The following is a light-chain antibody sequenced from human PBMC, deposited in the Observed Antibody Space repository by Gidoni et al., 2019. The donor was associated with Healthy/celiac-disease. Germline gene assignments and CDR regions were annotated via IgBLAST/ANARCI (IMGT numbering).Light chain of an antibody. Sequence: QTVVTQEPSLTVSPGGTVTLTCASSTGAVTSGYYPNWFQQKPGQAPRALIYSTSNKPSWTPARVSGSLLGGKASLTLSGVQPEDEAEYYCLLYYGGAQVFGGGTKLTVL. J-gene: IGLJ3*02. CDR3: LLYYGGAQV. V-gene: IGLV7-43*01. CDR1: TGAVTSGYY. CDR2: STS.